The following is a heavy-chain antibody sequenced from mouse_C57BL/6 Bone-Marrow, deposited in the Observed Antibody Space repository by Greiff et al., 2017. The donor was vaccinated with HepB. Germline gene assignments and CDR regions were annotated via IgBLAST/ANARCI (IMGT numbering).Heavy chain of an antibody. J-gene: IGHJ3*01. CDR1: GYSFTGYY. V-gene: IGHV1-42*01. Sequence: VQLQQSGPELVKPGASVKISCKASGYSFTGYYMNWVKQSPEKSLEWIGEIYPRTGGTTYNQKFKGKATLTVDKSSSTAYMQLKSLTSEDSAVYYCARVLPGSVFAYWGQGTPVTVSA. D-gene: IGHD1-1*01. CDR3: ARVLPGSVFAY. CDR2: IYPRTGGT.